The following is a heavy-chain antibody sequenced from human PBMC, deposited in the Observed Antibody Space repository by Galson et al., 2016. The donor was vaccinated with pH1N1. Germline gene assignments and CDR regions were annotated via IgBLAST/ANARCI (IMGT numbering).Heavy chain of an antibody. J-gene: IGHJ5*02. Sequence: SLRLSCAASGFTFTSYRMSWVRQTPWKGLEWVASIKQDGGEEYYVDSVEGRFTISRDNVKKSLYLQMNSLRVEDTAVYYCTRGFCVSPSGYKLDQWGQGTQVTVSS. D-gene: IGHD5-12*01. CDR2: IKQDGGEE. CDR1: GFTFTSYR. V-gene: IGHV3-7*04. CDR3: TRGFCVSPSGYKLDQ.